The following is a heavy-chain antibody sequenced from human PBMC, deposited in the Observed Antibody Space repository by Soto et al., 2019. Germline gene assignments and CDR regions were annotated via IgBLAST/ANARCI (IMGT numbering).Heavy chain of an antibody. J-gene: IGHJ6*02. CDR2: VNSDGSRT. V-gene: IGHV3-74*01. CDR1: GFTFSSYW. CDR3: SGGDYYHSSGYYFYYYTMDV. D-gene: IGHD3-22*01. Sequence: PGGSLRLSCAASGFTFSSYWMHWVRQVPGEGLVWVSRVNSDGSRTSYADSVKGRFTISRDNAKNTLHLQMNSLRAADTAVYYCSGGDYYHSSGYYFYYYTMDVWGQGTTVTVSS.